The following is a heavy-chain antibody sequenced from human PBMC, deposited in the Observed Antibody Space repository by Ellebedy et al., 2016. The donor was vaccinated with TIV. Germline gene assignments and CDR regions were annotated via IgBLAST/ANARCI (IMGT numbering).Heavy chain of an antibody. CDR1: GFTFRNYW. D-gene: IGHD6-19*01. Sequence: GGSPRLSCAASGFTFRNYWMNWVRQAPGKGLEWVANINQDGSARYYVDSVKGRFTISRDNAKNSLYLQMNSLRGEDTAVYYCARGGVVAGADYWGQGTLVTVSS. J-gene: IGHJ4*02. CDR2: INQDGSAR. V-gene: IGHV3-7*03. CDR3: ARGGVVAGADY.